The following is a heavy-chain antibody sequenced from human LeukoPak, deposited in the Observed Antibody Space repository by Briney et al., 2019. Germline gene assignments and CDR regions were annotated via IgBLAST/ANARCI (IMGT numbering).Heavy chain of an antibody. D-gene: IGHD3-10*01. CDR1: GYTFTSYG. CDR3: AREPYLWFGELFDY. CDR2: ISAYNGNT. J-gene: IGHJ4*02. V-gene: IGHV1-18*01. Sequence: ASVKVSCKASGYTFTSYGISWVRQAPGQGVEWMGWISAYNGNTNYAQKLQGRVTMTTDTSTSTAYMELRSLRSDDTAVYYCAREPYLWFGELFDYWGQGTLVTVSS.